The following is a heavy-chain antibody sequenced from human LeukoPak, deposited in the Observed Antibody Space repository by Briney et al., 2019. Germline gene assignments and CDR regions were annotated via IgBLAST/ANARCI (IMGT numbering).Heavy chain of an antibody. D-gene: IGHD2-21*02. CDR3: AKGIVVVTAIEYFDY. Sequence: GGSLRLSCAASGFTFTTYAMHWVRQAPGKGLEWVAIIWSDGNNKYYADYVEGRFTISRDTSKNTLFLQMNSLRAEDTAVYYCAKGIVVVTAIEYFDYWGQGTLVTVSS. V-gene: IGHV3-33*06. CDR2: IWSDGNNK. CDR1: GFTFTTYA. J-gene: IGHJ4*02.